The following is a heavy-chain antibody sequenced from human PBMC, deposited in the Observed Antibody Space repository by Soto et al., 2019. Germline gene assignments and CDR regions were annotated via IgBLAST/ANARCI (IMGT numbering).Heavy chain of an antibody. Sequence: RWSLRLSCAASGFTFSSYAMTWFRQAPGQGLEWVSSISRNGAGTFYADSVKGRYLISRDSSKSTLYLQMDSLRVEDTALYYCARDQDGYANFDYWGQGTLVTVSS. CDR2: ISRNGAGT. D-gene: IGHD3-16*01. J-gene: IGHJ4*02. V-gene: IGHV3-23*01. CDR1: GFTFSSYA. CDR3: ARDQDGYANFDY.